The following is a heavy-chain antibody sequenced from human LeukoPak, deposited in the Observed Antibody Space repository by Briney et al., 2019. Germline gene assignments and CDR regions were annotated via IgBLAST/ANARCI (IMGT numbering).Heavy chain of an antibody. CDR2: IYPGDSDT. J-gene: IGHJ3*02. CDR1: GYSFTNYW. V-gene: IGHV5-51*01. Sequence: GESLKISCKGSGYSFTNYWVGWVRQMPGKGLEWVGIIYPGDSDTGYRPSFQGQATISADKSITTAYLQWSSLKASDTAMYYCARRVLSDAFDIWGQGTMVTVSS. D-gene: IGHD3-16*01. CDR3: ARRVLSDAFDI.